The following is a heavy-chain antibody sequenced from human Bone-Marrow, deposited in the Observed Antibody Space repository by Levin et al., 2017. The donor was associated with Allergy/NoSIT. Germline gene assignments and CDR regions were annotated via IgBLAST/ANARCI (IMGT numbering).Heavy chain of an antibody. CDR2: ISHDERSI. Sequence: SCAVSGSMFSSFVMHWVRQAPGKGLEWVAVISHDERSIIYADSVKGRFTISKDNSKKTLYLQMNSLRDEDTALYYCATAGRTSGYADAFEFWGQGTMVTVSS. CDR1: GSMFSSFV. D-gene: IGHD3-22*01. V-gene: IGHV3-30*04. CDR3: ATAGRTSGYADAFEF. J-gene: IGHJ3*01.